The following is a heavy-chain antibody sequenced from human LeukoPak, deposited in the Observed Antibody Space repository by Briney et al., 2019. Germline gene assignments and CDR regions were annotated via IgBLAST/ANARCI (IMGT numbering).Heavy chain of an antibody. J-gene: IGHJ3*02. CDR1: GYTFTGYY. Sequence: AASVKVSCKASGYTFTGYYMHWVRQAPGQGLEWMGRIIPIDGVENYAQKFQGRVTITADKLTSTAFMELSSLRSEDTAVYYCARALECTNGVCFGDDAFDIWGQGTMVTVSS. V-gene: IGHV1-69*04. CDR3: ARALECTNGVCFGDDAFDI. CDR2: IIPIDGVE. D-gene: IGHD2-8*01.